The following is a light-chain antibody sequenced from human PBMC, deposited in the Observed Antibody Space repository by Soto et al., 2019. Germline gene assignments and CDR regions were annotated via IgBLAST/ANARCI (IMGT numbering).Light chain of an antibody. CDR3: QQRSSWPLT. V-gene: IGKV3-11*01. CDR2: DAF. CDR1: QSVGSY. Sequence: ETVLTQSPATLSLSPGERATLSCRASQSVGSYFAWYQQKPGQAPRLLIYDAFSRATGIPARFSGSGSGTDFTLTISSLEPEDFAVYFCQQRSSWPLTFGGGTKVDIK. J-gene: IGKJ4*01.